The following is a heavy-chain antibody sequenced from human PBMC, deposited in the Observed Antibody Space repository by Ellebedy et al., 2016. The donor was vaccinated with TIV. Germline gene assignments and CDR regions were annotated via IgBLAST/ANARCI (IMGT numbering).Heavy chain of an antibody. J-gene: IGHJ4*02. D-gene: IGHD5-24*01. CDR2: ISSDGITT. CDR3: ARDMGRWLQFLAY. V-gene: IGHV3-48*03. Sequence: GESLKISCAASGFAFNNYNMIWVRQATGKGLEWISYISSDGITTDYADSVKGRFTISRDNAKASVYLQMSSLRAEDTAVYYCARDMGRWLQFLAYWGQGTLVTVSS. CDR1: GFAFNNYN.